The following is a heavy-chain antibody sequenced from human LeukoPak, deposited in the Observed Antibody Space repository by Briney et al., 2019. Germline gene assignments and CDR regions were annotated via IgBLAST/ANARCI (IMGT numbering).Heavy chain of an antibody. CDR2: IYYSGST. CDR1: GGSISSGGYY. Sequence: SSETLSLTCTVSGGSISSGGYYWSWIRQHPGKGLEWIGYIYYSGSTYYNPSLKSRVTISVDTSKNQFSLKLSSVTAADTAVYYCARRSGSATNVFDYWGQGTLVTVSS. D-gene: IGHD3-10*01. J-gene: IGHJ4*02. V-gene: IGHV4-31*03. CDR3: ARRSGSATNVFDY.